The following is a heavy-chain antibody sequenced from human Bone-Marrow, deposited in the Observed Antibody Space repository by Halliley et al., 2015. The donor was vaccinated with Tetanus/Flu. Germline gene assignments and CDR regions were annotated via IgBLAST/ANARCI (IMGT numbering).Heavy chain of an antibody. CDR3: ATIFGYWYFNI. J-gene: IGHJ2*01. CDR1: GFSVRNDY. D-gene: IGHD3-10*01. V-gene: IGHV3-53*01. Sequence: SLRLSCAAPGFSVRNDYMAWVRHAPGKGLEWVSTIYGDGTTFYSDAVKGRFTVSRDNSKNTLDLQMNTPRVEDTALYYCATIFGYWYFNIWGRGTQVTVSS. CDR2: IYGDGTT.